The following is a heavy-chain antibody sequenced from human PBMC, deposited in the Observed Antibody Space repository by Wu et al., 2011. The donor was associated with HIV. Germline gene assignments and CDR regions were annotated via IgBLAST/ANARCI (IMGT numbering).Heavy chain of an antibody. D-gene: IGHD3-10*01. J-gene: IGHJ6*02. CDR2: IIPIFGTA. CDR1: GGTFSSYA. V-gene: IGHV1-69*05. CDR3: ARGTDYGSGSYPSYYYYYGMDV. Sequence: QVQLVQSGAEVKKPGSSVKVSCKASGGTFSSYAISWVRQAPGQGLEWMGGIIPIFGTANYAQKFQGRVTITTDESTSTAYMELSSLRSEDTAVYYCARGTDYGSGSYPSYYYYYGMDVWGQGTTVTVSS.